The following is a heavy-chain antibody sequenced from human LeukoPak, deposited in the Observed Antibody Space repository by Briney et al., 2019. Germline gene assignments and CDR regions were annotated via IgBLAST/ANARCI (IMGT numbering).Heavy chain of an antibody. Sequence: GGSLRLSCAASGFTFSSYAMSWVRQAPGKGLEWVSAISGSGGSTYYADSVKGRFTISRGNSKNTLYLQMNSLRAEDTAVYYCAKPQVVVTAIFDYWGQGTLVTVSS. CDR3: AKPQVVVTAIFDY. J-gene: IGHJ4*02. CDR1: GFTFSSYA. V-gene: IGHV3-23*01. CDR2: ISGSGGST. D-gene: IGHD2-21*02.